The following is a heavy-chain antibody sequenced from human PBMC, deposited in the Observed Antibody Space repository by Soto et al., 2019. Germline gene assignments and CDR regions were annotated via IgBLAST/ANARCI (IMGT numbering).Heavy chain of an antibody. CDR1: GYSFTSYW. CDR2: IYPGDSDT. CDR3: ARGADTAMIGAFDI. V-gene: IGHV5-51*01. J-gene: IGHJ3*02. D-gene: IGHD5-18*01. Sequence: PVASQKISCEGCGYSFTSYWFGWVRQKPGKGLEWMGIIYPGDSDTRYSPSFQGQVTISADKSISTAYLQWSSLKASDTAMYYCARGADTAMIGAFDIWGQGTMVTVSS.